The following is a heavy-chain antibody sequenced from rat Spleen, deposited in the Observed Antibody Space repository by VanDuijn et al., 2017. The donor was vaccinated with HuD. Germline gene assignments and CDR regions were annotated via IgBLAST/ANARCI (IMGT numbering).Heavy chain of an antibody. D-gene: IGHD1-10*01. V-gene: IGHV10-5*01. Sequence: VQLVESGGGLVQPGRSLKLSCAASGFTFSSFAMAWVRQAPGKGLEWVARIRTKPNNYETYYAESVKGRFTISRDDSESTLYLQMDSLRSEDTATYYCATRDNNYGYWGQGVMVTVSS. CDR3: ATRDNNYGY. J-gene: IGHJ2*01. CDR2: IRTKPNNYET. CDR1: GFTFSSFA.